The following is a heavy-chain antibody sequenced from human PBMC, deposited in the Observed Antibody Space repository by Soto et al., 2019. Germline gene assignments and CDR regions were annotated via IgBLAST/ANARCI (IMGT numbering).Heavy chain of an antibody. J-gene: IGHJ5*02. Sequence: QIQLVQSGAEVKKPGASVRVSCKASGYAFSNYGISWIRQAPGLGLEWMGWISPYNGNTDYAQSLQGRFTMTTDTSTNTPYMELRILTSDDTAVYYCATSYDSGFDPWGQGTLVTVSS. V-gene: IGHV1-18*04. CDR1: GYAFSNYG. CDR2: ISPYNGNT. CDR3: ATSYDSGFDP. D-gene: IGHD5-12*01.